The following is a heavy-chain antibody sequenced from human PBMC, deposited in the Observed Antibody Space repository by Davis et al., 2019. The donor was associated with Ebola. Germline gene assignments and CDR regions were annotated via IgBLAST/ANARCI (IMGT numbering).Heavy chain of an antibody. J-gene: IGHJ4*02. Sequence: ASVKVSCKASGYTFTSYGISWVRQAPGQGLEWMGRINPSGGSTSYAQKFQGRVTMTRDTSTSTVYMELSSLRSEDTAVYYCARVSSNVLLDYWGQGTLVTVSS. CDR3: ARVSSNVLLDY. CDR2: INPSGGST. D-gene: IGHD6-13*01. CDR1: GYTFTSYG. V-gene: IGHV1-46*01.